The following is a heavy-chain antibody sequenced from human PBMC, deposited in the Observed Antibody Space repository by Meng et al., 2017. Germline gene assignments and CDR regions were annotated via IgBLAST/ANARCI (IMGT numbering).Heavy chain of an antibody. Sequence: SETLSLTCAVYGGSFSGYYWSWIRQPPGKGLEWIGEINHSGSTNYNPSLKSRVTISVDTSKNQFSLNLRSVTAADTAVYYCARVPYSGYDPEAFDIWGQGTMVTVSS. CDR2: INHSGST. V-gene: IGHV4-34*01. CDR1: GGSFSGYY. J-gene: IGHJ3*02. D-gene: IGHD5-12*01. CDR3: ARVPYSGYDPEAFDI.